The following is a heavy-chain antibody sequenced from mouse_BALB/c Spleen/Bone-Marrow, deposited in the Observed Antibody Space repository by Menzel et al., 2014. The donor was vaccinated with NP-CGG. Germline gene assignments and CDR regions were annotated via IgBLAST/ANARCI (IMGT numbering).Heavy chain of an antibody. CDR3: TGGVLFAY. Sequence: SGPQLVRPGASVKISCKASGYSFTTYWMHWVKQRPGQGIEWIGMIDPSDSETILNQKFKDKATLTGDKSSGTAYMQLRSQTSEDSAVYYCTGGVLFAYWGQGTLVTVSA. CDR2: IDPSDSET. CDR1: GYSFTTYW. D-gene: IGHD2-14*01. J-gene: IGHJ3*01. V-gene: IGHV1S127*01.